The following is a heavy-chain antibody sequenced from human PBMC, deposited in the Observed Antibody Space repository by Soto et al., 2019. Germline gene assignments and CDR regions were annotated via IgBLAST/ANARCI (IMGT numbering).Heavy chain of an antibody. Sequence: QVQLVESGGDVVQPGRSLRLSCAASRFTFSSYDIHWVRQAPGKGLEWVTSMSYDGSHKYHADSVKGRFTISRDNSKNTLYLQMNSLKPEDTAVYYCANGLRAGHTSDPEFDYWGQGTLVTVSS. CDR3: ANGLRAGHTSDPEFDY. CDR2: MSYDGSHK. D-gene: IGHD6-19*01. V-gene: IGHV3-30*18. J-gene: IGHJ4*02. CDR1: RFTFSSYD.